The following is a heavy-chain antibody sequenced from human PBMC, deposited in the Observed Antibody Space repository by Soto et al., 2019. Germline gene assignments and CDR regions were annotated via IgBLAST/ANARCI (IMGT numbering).Heavy chain of an antibody. CDR2: INAGNGNT. CDR1: GYTFTIYA. Sequence: ASVKVSCTASGYTFTIYAMHWVRQAPGQRLEWMGWINAGNGNTKYSQKLQGRVTITRDTSASAAYVELSSLRSEDTAVYYCARDALTYSSYYYYMDVWGKGTTVTVSS. D-gene: IGHD3-16*01. CDR3: ARDALTYSSYYYYMDV. J-gene: IGHJ6*03. V-gene: IGHV1-3*01.